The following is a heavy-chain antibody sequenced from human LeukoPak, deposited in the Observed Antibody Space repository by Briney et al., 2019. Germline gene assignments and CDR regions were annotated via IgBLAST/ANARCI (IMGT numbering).Heavy chain of an antibody. CDR1: GFTFSDYW. J-gene: IGHJ4*01. D-gene: IGHD6-13*01. CDR3: ARDGTAAGLYFDL. V-gene: IGHV3-7*01. Sequence: GGSLRLSCAVSGFTFSDYWMNWVRQAPGKGLEWVASINQNGGGKSYVDSVKGRFTISRDNPKNSLYLQMSSLRAEDTAVYYCARDGTAAGLYFDLWGQGTLVTVSS. CDR2: INQNGGGK.